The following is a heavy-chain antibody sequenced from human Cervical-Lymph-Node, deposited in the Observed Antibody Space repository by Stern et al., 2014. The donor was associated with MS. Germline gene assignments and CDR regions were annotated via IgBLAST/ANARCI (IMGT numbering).Heavy chain of an antibody. CDR2: INTNTGNP. J-gene: IGHJ4*02. Sequence: QVQLVQSGSELKKPGASVKVSCKASGYSFTHFALNWVRHAPGQGLQWMGWINTNTGNPSYAEAFTGRFVFSLDTSVSTPYLPISSLKAEDTAVYYCARDPHDYGDRFDYWGQGTLVTVSS. V-gene: IGHV7-4-1*02. CDR3: ARDPHDYGDRFDY. D-gene: IGHD4-17*01. CDR1: GYSFTHFA.